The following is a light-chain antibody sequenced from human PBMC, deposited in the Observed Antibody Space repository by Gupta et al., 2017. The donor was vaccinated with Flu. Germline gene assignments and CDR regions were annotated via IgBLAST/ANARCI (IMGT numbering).Light chain of an antibody. J-gene: IGLJ1*01. V-gene: IGLV1-44*01. CDR2: TDN. CDR1: TSNIGRNS. CDR3: ASWEDTLRGLYV. Sequence: VTSSCSGDTSNIGRNSVDWYQQLPGAAPKLLIFTDNVRPSGVPDRFSGSKSGTAASLVITGLQSEDEGDYYCASWEDTLRGLYVFGSGTAVTVL.